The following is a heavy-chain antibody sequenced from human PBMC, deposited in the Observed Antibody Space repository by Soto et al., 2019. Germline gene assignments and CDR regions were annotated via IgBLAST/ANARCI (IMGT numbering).Heavy chain of an antibody. CDR3: AGTTSHYSYYIDV. CDR1: GDSVSSNGAA. Sequence: SQTLSLTCVISGDSVSSNGAAWNWIRQSPSRGLEWLGRTYYRTRWYYDYAVSVRSRITVNPGTSRNQFSLQLTSVTPEDTAGYYCAGTTSHYSYYIDVWGKGTRVTVSS. D-gene: IGHD1-7*01. V-gene: IGHV6-1*01. CDR2: TYYRTRWYY. J-gene: IGHJ6*03.